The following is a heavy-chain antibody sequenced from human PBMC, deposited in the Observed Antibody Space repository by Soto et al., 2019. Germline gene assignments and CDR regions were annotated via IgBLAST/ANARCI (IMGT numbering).Heavy chain of an antibody. CDR2: IIPIFGKV. Sequence: QVQLLQSGAEVKKPGSSVRVSCEASGGTFRTYAISWVRQAPGQGLEWMGEIIPIFGKVNYAQKFQGRVTITADXSXTXVXVDLGSLTSEDTAVYYCAKGAVAGTPTSYYYYGMDVWGQGTTVTVS. J-gene: IGHJ6*02. V-gene: IGHV1-69*12. CDR3: AKGAVAGTPTSYYYYGMDV. D-gene: IGHD6-19*01. CDR1: GGTFRTYA.